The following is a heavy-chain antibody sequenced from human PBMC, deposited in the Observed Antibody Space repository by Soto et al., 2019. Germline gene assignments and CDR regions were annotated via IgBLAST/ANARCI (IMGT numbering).Heavy chain of an antibody. CDR2: IWYDGSNK. CDR3: AREVPSSSRYGYYYYYGMDV. J-gene: IGHJ6*02. CDR1: GFTFSSYG. Sequence: PGGSLRLSCAASGFTFSSYGMHWVRQAPGKGLEWVAVIWYDGSNKYYADSVKGRFTISRDNSKNTLYLQMNSLRAEDTAVYYCAREVPSSSRYGYYYYYGMDVWGQGTTVTVSS. D-gene: IGHD6-13*01. V-gene: IGHV3-33*01.